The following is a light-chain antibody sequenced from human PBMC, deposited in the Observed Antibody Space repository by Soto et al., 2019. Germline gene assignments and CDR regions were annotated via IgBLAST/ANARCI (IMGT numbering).Light chain of an antibody. J-gene: IGKJ5*01. CDR3: QQSYSTPIT. V-gene: IGKV1-39*01. CDR2: DAS. CDR1: QSISSW. Sequence: DIQMTQSPSTLSASLGDRVTLTCRASQSISSWLAWYQQKPGKAPKLLIYDASTLQSGVPSRFSGSGSGTDFSLTISSLQPEDFATYYCQQSYSTPITFGQGTRLEIK.